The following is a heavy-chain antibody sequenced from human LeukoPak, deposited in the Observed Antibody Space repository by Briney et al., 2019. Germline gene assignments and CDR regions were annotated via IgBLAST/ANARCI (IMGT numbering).Heavy chain of an antibody. CDR2: IYTSGST. CDR1: GGSISSHY. D-gene: IGHD1-26*01. J-gene: IGHJ4*02. V-gene: IGHV4-4*07. Sequence: SETLSRNCTVSGGSISSHYWSWIRQPAGKGLEWIGRIYTSGSTNYNPSLKSRVTMSVDTSKNQFSLKLSSVTAADTAVYYCARGIIVGATYYFDYWGQGTLVTVSS. CDR3: ARGIIVGATYYFDY.